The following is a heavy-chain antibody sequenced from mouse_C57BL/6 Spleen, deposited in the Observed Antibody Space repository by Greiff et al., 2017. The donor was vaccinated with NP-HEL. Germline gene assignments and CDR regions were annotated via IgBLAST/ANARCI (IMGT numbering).Heavy chain of an antibody. CDR1: GFSLTSYG. D-gene: IGHD1-1*01. CDR2: IWRGGST. CDR3: ARGYYGSSYTWVAY. J-gene: IGHJ3*01. Sequence: VMLVESGPGLVQPSQSLSITCTVSGFSLTSYGVHWVRQSPGKGLEWLGVIWRGGSTDYNAAFISRLSISKDNSKSQVFFKMNSLQADDTARYYCARGYYGSSYTWVAYWGQGTLVTVSA. V-gene: IGHV2-2*01.